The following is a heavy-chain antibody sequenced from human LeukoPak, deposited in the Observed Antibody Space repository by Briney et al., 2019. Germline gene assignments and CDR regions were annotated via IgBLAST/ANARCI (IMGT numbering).Heavy chain of an antibody. D-gene: IGHD6-19*01. V-gene: IGHV3-20*04. CDR1: GFTFDDYG. CDR2: INWNGDST. CDR3: ARDRSTVAGTSFDY. Sequence: GGSLRLSCAASGFTFDDYGMSWVRQAPGKGLEWVPGINWNGDSTGYVDSVKGRFTISRDIAKNSLYLQMNSLRAEDTALYYCARDRSTVAGTSFDYWGQGTLVTASS. J-gene: IGHJ4*02.